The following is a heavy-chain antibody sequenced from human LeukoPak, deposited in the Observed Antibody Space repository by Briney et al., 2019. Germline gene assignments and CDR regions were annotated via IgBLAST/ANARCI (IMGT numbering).Heavy chain of an antibody. CDR1: GFTFSIYA. CDR2: IIGSGSNT. D-gene: IGHD3-16*01. Sequence: GGSLRLSCAASGFTFSIYAMTWVRQAPGKGLEWVSPIIGSGSNTYYADSVKGRFTISRDNSKNTLYLQMNSLRAEDTAVYYCAKGVLRTGGDYWGQGTLVTVSS. CDR3: AKGVLRTGGDY. V-gene: IGHV3-23*01. J-gene: IGHJ4*02.